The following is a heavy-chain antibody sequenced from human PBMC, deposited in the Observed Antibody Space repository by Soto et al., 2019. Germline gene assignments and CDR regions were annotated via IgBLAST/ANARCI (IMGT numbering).Heavy chain of an antibody. CDR3: PRGGEKEIPFFGPLTP. J-gene: IGHJ5*02. CDR1: GASISSGDNF. D-gene: IGHD3-3*01. V-gene: IGHV4-30-4*01. Sequence: SETLSLTCTVSGASISSGDNFWTWIRQPPGKGLEWIGFISYSGSAYYKASLKSRASISVDTSKNQFSLELTSVPAADTAVYNFPRGGEKEIPFFGPLTPWGQGTLVTVSS. CDR2: ISYSGSA.